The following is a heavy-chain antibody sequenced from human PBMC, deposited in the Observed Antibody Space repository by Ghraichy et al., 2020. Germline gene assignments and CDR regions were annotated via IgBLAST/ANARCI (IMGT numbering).Heavy chain of an antibody. Sequence: SETLSLTCTVSGGSINSYYWSWIRQPPGKGLEWIGYTYFTGSTNYNPSLKSRVTISLDTSTKQFSLKLRSVTAADTAVYYCARRVAYGGGDCHFFESWGQGTLVTVSS. CDR2: TYFTGST. CDR1: GGSINSYY. D-gene: IGHD2-21*01. CDR3: ARRVAYGGGDCHFFES. J-gene: IGHJ4*02. V-gene: IGHV4-59*08.